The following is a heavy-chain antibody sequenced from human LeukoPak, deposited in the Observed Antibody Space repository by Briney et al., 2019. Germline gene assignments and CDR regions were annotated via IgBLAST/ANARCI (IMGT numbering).Heavy chain of an antibody. CDR3: AGEYDDISH. CDR1: GDTFSRYS. V-gene: IGHV1-69*02. CDR2: VNPILGIA. D-gene: IGHD3-9*01. Sequence: SVKVSCKASGDTFSRYSFIWVRQAPGQGLEWLGRVNPILGIANYAQKFQVGVSITADTSTNTAYMELSSLTSEDTGVYYCAGEYDDISHWGQGTLVTVAS. J-gene: IGHJ4*02.